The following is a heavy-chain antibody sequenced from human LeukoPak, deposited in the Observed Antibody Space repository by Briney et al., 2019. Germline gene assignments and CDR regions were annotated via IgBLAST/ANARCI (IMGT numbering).Heavy chain of an antibody. V-gene: IGHV3-33*03. CDR3: ASGDYSSGWKLDY. CDR1: EFPFSSYG. CDR2: IWHDGSYK. D-gene: IGHD6-19*01. Sequence: GGSLRLSCAASEFPFSSYGMHWVRQAPGKGLECVAVIWHDGSYKYYADSVKGRFTISRDNSKNTLYLQMNSLRAEDTAVYFCASGDYSSGWKLDYWGQGTLVTVSS. J-gene: IGHJ4*02.